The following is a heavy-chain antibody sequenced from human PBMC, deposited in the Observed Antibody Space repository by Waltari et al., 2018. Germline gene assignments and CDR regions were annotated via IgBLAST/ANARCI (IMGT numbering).Heavy chain of an antibody. CDR3: ARKVGDY. J-gene: IGHJ4*02. CDR2: IKQDGSVK. V-gene: IGHV3-7*01. Sequence: EVQRGESGGGLVEPGGSLSLSCTASGFTFSSYWMSWVRQAPGKGLEWVANIKQDGSVKYYVASVKGRFTISRDNAKNSLHLEMNSLRAEDTAVYYCARKVGDYWGQGALVTVSS. D-gene: IGHD3-16*01. CDR1: GFTFSSYW.